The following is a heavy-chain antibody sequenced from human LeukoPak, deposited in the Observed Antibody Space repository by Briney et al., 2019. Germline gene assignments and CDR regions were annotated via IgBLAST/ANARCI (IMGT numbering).Heavy chain of an antibody. Sequence: GASVKVSCKVSGYTLTELSMHWVRQAPGKGLEWMGGFDPEDGETIYAQKFQGRVTMTEDTSTDTAYMELSSLRSEDTAVYYCATPREPYYDFWSGYRPPQYFQHWGQGTLVTVSS. CDR1: GYTLTELS. D-gene: IGHD3-3*01. V-gene: IGHV1-24*01. CDR3: ATPREPYYDFWSGYRPPQYFQH. J-gene: IGHJ1*01. CDR2: FDPEDGET.